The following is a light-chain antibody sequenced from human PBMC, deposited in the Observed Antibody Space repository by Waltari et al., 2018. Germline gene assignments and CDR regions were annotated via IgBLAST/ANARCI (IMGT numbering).Light chain of an antibody. Sequence: DIQMTQSPSSLSASVGDRVTITCRASQSISTFLNWYQQKPGKAPKLLIYAASSLQTGVPSRFSGSGSGTDFTLTISSLQPEDFASYYCQESHSYPYTFGQGTKLEIK. J-gene: IGKJ2*01. CDR1: QSISTF. V-gene: IGKV1-39*01. CDR2: AAS. CDR3: QESHSYPYT.